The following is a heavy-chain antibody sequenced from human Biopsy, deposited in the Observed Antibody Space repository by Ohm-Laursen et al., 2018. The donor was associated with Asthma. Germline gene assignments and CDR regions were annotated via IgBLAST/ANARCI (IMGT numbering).Heavy chain of an antibody. CDR2: ISSDVRE. CDR1: GFTFRNFG. D-gene: IGHD1-26*01. J-gene: IGHJ4*02. Sequence: SLRLSCTAAGFTFRNFGMHWVRQAPGKGLEWVALISSDVREWYADSVKGRFTISRDNSKNTLDLQMNSLRAEDTAVYYCAKDVFPGWELRRGPDYWGQGTLVTVSS. CDR3: AKDVFPGWELRRGPDY. V-gene: IGHV3-30*18.